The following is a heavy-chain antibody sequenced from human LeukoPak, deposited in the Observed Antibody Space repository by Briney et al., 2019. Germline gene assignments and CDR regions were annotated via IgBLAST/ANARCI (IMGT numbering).Heavy chain of an antibody. V-gene: IGHV3-30*18. D-gene: IGHD2-15*01. CDR2: VSSDGGTT. J-gene: IGHJ4*02. CDR1: GFTFSSHG. CDR3: TKESATGSRYSFDY. Sequence: GGSLRLSCAASGFTFSSHGIHWVRQAPGKGLEWVAVVSSDGGTTYYADSAKGRFTISRDNSKNTLYLQMSSLRGEDTAIYYCTKESATGSRYSFDYWGQGTLVTVSS.